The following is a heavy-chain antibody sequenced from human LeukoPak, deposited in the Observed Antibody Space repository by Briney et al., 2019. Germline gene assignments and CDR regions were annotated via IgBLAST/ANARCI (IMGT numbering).Heavy chain of an antibody. Sequence: PGGSPRLSCAASGFTFSGFGMHWVRQAPGKGLEWVAVIWYDGSNKYYADSVRGRFTISRDNSKNTLDLQMNSLRAEDTAVYYCAKTGSSWYSLEYWGQGILVTVPS. J-gene: IGHJ4*02. CDR1: GFTFSGFG. CDR3: AKTGSSWYSLEY. D-gene: IGHD6-13*01. CDR2: IWYDGSNK. V-gene: IGHV3-33*06.